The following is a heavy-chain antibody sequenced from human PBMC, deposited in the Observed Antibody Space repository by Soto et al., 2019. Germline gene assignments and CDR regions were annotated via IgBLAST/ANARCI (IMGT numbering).Heavy chain of an antibody. CDR1: GFTFSSYS. D-gene: IGHD3-22*01. V-gene: IGHV3-48*02. J-gene: IGHJ4*02. CDR3: ARDRYDSSGYEAPFDY. CDR2: ISSSSSTI. Sequence: EVQLVESGGGLVQPGGSLRLSCAASGFTFSSYSMNWVRQAPGKGLEWVSYISSSSSTIYYADSVKGRFTISRDNAKNSLYLQKNSLRDEDTAVYYCARDRYDSSGYEAPFDYWGQGTLVTVSS.